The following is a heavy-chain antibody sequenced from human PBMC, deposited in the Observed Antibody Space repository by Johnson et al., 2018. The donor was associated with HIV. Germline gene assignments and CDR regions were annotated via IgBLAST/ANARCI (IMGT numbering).Heavy chain of an antibody. V-gene: IGHV3-20*04. J-gene: IGHJ3*02. Sequence: MLLVESGGGVVRPGGSLRLSCAASGFTFDDYGMSWVRQAPGKGLEWVSGINWNGGSTGYADSVKGRFTISRDNAKNSLYLQMNSLRAEDTVLYYCARDMRWSKAFDIWGQGTMVTVSS. CDR3: ARDMRWSKAFDI. CDR2: INWNGGST. CDR1: GFTFDDYG. D-gene: IGHD3-3*01.